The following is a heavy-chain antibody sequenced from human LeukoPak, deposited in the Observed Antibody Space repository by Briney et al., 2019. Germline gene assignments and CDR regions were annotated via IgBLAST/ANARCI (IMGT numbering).Heavy chain of an antibody. D-gene: IGHD2-21*02. V-gene: IGHV3-74*01. J-gene: IGHJ2*01. CDR2: IDRGGSYT. CDR1: EFTFSNYW. Sequence: HAGGSLRLSCAASEFTFSNYWMHWVRQAPGKGLVWVSRIDRGGSYTAYADSVEGRFTISRDNTKNTLYLQMNYLRAEDTVVYYCGRVNCGGDGNSRDWYFALWGRGTLVSVS. CDR3: GRVNCGGDGNSRDWYFAL.